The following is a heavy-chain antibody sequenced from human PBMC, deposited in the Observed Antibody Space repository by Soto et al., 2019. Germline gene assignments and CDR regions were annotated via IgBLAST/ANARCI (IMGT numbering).Heavy chain of an antibody. CDR1: GFTFSSYS. J-gene: IGHJ6*03. CDR3: ARDGYSSGWYEFYYYMDV. V-gene: IGHV3-21*01. D-gene: IGHD6-19*01. Sequence: EVQLVESGGGLVKPGGSLRLSCAAYGFTFSSYSMNWVRQAPGKGLEWVSSISSSSSYIYYADSVKGRFTISRDNAKNSLYLQMNSLRAEDTAVYYCARDGYSSGWYEFYYYMDVWGKGTTVTVSS. CDR2: ISSSSSYI.